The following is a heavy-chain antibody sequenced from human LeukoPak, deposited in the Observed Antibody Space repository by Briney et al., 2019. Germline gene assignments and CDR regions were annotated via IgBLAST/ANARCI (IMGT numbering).Heavy chain of an antibody. CDR1: GFTFDDYA. J-gene: IGHJ4*02. V-gene: IGHV3-9*01. CDR2: ISWNSGSI. CDR3: AKDTHATIGYFDY. D-gene: IGHD5-12*01. Sequence: GGSLRLSCAASGFTFDDYAMHWVRQAPGKGLEWVSGISWNSGSIGYADSVKGRFTISRDNAKNSLYLQMNSLRAEDTALYYCAKDTHATIGYFDYWGQGTLVTVSS.